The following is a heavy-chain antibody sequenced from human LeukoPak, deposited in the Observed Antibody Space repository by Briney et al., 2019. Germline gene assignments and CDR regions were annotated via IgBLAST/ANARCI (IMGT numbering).Heavy chain of an antibody. V-gene: IGHV1-2*02. Sequence: ASVKVSCKASGYTFTSYGISWVRQAPGQGLEWMGWINPNSGGTNYAQKFQGRVTMTRDTSISTAYMELSRLRSDDTDVYYCAREEYYYDSSGYQRYNWFDPWGQGTLVTVSS. CDR3: AREEYYYDSSGYQRYNWFDP. D-gene: IGHD3-22*01. CDR2: INPNSGGT. J-gene: IGHJ5*02. CDR1: GYTFTSYG.